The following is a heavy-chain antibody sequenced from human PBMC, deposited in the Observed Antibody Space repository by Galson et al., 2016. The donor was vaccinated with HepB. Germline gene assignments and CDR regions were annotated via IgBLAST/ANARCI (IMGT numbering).Heavy chain of an antibody. CDR2: INSIGDI. D-gene: IGHD2-2*01. J-gene: IGHJ4*02. CDR3: AREEGYCFSTSCRYFDY. CDR1: GFTFSSYG. V-gene: IGHV3-21*01. Sequence: SLRLSCAASGFTFSSYGMHWVRQAPGKGLVWVSSINSIGDIYYADSVSGRFTISRDNGKNSLYLQMNSLRAEDTAVYYCAREEGYCFSTSCRYFDYWGQGSLVTVSS.